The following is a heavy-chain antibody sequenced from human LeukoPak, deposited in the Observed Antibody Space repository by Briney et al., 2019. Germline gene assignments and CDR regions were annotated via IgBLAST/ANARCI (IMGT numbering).Heavy chain of an antibody. CDR1: GYTFTSYG. D-gene: IGHD2-15*01. J-gene: IGHJ6*03. Sequence: PLASVKVSCKASGYTFTSYGISWVRQAPGQGLEWMGWISGYNGNTIYAQKFQGRVTMTTDTSTRAAQMELRSLSSDDTAVYYCARVGGCSGNGCYSGVYHYYYMDVLGKGTTVTVSS. V-gene: IGHV1-18*01. CDR2: ISGYNGNT. CDR3: ARVGGCSGNGCYSGVYHYYYMDV.